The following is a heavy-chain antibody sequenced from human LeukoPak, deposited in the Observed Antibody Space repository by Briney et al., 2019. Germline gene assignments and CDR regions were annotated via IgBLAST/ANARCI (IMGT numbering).Heavy chain of an antibody. J-gene: IGHJ5*02. D-gene: IGHD2-2*01. CDR2: IYYSGST. CDR3: AVVVPAALNWFDP. CDR1: GGSISSSSYY. Sequence: SETLSLTCTVSGGSISSSSYYWGWIRQPPGKGLEWIGSIYYSGSTYYNPSLKSRVTISVDTSKNQFSLKLSSVTAADTAVYYWAVVVPAALNWFDPWGQGTLVTVSS. V-gene: IGHV4-39*01.